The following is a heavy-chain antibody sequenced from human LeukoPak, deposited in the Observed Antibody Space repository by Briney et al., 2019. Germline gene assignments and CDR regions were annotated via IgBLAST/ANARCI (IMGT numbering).Heavy chain of an antibody. V-gene: IGHV1-46*01. D-gene: IGHD3-9*01. CDR1: GYTFTSYY. CDR3: ARTGLSYDILTVLDY. Sequence: ASVKVSCKASGYTFTSYYMHWVRQAPGQGLEWMGIINPSGGSTSYAQKFQGRVTMTRDMSTSTVYMELSSLRSEDTAVYYCARTGLSYDILTVLDYWGQGTLVTVSS. J-gene: IGHJ4*02. CDR2: INPSGGST.